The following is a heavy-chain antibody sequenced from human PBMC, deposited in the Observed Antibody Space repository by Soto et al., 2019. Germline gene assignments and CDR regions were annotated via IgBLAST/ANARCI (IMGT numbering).Heavy chain of an antibody. CDR1: GFTFSSYA. CDR3: AKDSADCSSTSCYGFFCY. J-gene: IGHJ4*02. Sequence: GGSLRLSCAASGFTFSSYAMTWVRQAPGKGLEWVSAISGSGGSTFYADSVKGRFTISRDNSKSTLYLHMNSLRAEDTAVYYCAKDSADCSSTSCYGFFCYWGQGTLVTVSS. V-gene: IGHV3-23*01. CDR2: ISGSGGST. D-gene: IGHD2-2*01.